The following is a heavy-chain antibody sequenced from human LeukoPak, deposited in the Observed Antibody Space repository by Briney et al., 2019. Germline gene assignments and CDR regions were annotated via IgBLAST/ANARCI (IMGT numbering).Heavy chain of an antibody. CDR3: ARVHGEVSDEIFHYFDY. CDR1: GFSVSGSY. D-gene: IGHD3-10*01. J-gene: IGHJ4*02. Sequence: GGSLRLSCAASGFSVSGSYMSSVRQAPGKGLEWVSVICRGSTYYADSVKGRCTISRDVSKNTVSLQLDNLTTEDTAVYYCARVHGEVSDEIFHYFDYWGQGTPATVSS. V-gene: IGHV3-53*01. CDR2: ICRGST.